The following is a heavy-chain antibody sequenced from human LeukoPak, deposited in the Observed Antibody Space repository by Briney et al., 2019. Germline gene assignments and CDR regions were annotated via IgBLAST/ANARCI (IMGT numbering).Heavy chain of an antibody. CDR1: RVTFGTYG. J-gene: IGHJ1*01. D-gene: IGHD3-22*01. CDR2: VASKADTT. CDR3: AIMHGYYDGSGYWVQ. V-gene: IGHV3-23*01. Sequence: GGSLRPSCAPSRVTFGTYGMSCGRHAPENRLEWGSFVASKADTTPYADGVGDRFTISRDKPSNTVYMQTNSLRDGHTAIYYCAIMHGYYDGSGYWVQWGEGTLVTVSS.